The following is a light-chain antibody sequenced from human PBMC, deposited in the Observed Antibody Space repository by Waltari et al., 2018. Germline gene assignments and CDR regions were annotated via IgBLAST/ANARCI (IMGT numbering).Light chain of an antibody. CDR3: QQYDNLPA. CDR2: DAS. CDR1: QDISNY. Sequence: DIQMTQSPSSLSASVGDRVTITCQASQDISNYLNWYQQKPEKAPKLLIYDASNLETGVPSRFSGSGSGTDFTFTISSLQPEDIATYYCQQYDNLPAFGGGTKVEIK. J-gene: IGKJ4*01. V-gene: IGKV1-33*01.